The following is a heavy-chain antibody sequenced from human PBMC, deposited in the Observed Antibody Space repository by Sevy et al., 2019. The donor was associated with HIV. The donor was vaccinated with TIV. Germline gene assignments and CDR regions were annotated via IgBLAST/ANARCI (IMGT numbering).Heavy chain of an antibody. CDR2: INHSGST. J-gene: IGHJ4*02. D-gene: IGHD1-26*01. CDR3: AGENAWGRGYS. Sequence: SETLSLTCAVYGGSFSGYYWSWIRQPPGKGLEWIGEINHSGSTNYNPSLKSRVTLSLATSKNQFSLRLSSVTAADTAMYYCAGENAWGRGYSWGQGTLVTVSS. V-gene: IGHV4-34*01. CDR1: GGSFSGYY.